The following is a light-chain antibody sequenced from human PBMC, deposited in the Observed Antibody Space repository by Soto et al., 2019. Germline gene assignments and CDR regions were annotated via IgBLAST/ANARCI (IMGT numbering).Light chain of an antibody. CDR2: DNN. V-gene: IGLV1-51*01. J-gene: IGLJ1*01. Sequence: QSVLTQPPSVSAAPGQKVTISCSGSSSNIGNNYVSWYQQLPGTAPKLLIYDNNKRPSGIPDRFSGSKSGTSATLGITGLQTGGEADYYCGTWDSSLSASYVFGTGTKLTVL. CDR1: SSNIGNNY. CDR3: GTWDSSLSASYV.